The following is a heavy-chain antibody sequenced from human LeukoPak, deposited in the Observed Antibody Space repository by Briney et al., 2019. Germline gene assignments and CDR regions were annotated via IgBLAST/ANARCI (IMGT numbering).Heavy chain of an antibody. CDR1: GGSFSGYY. V-gene: IGHV4-34*01. CDR3: ASGVGYCSSTICSALFYY. Sequence: SATLSLTCAAYGGSFSGYYRSWIRQPPGKGLEWIGNINNSGSTNYNPSLKRRVTISVDTSTNHFSLQLSTMTAADTAVYYCASGVGYCSSTICSALFYYWGEGTLVTVSS. J-gene: IGHJ4*02. CDR2: INNSGST. D-gene: IGHD2-2*01.